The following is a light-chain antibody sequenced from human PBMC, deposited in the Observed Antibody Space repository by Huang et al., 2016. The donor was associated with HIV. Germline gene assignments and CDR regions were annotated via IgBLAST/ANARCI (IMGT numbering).Light chain of an antibody. V-gene: IGKV3-15*01. J-gene: IGKJ2*01. CDR1: QSVSSS. CDR3: QQYSNMNT. Sequence: EIEMTQSPATLSVSPGERVTLYCRASQSVSSSLAWFQHKPGQAPRLVIYGASTRATDIPARFSGSGSGTEFTLSINSLQSEDFAVYYCQQYSNMNTFGQGTRLEMK. CDR2: GAS.